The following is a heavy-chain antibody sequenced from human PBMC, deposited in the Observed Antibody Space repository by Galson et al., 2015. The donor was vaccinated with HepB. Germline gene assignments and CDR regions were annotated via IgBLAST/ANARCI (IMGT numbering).Heavy chain of an antibody. J-gene: IGHJ6*02. D-gene: IGHD2-15*01. Sequence: SLRLSCAASGFIFSRNAMHWVRQAPGKGLEWVALISYEGSNEDYADSVKGRFTISRDNSKNTLYLQMNSLRDEDTAVYYCATVGFSGGTWDSDYYGMDVWGQGTTVTVSS. CDR3: ATVGFSGGTWDSDYYGMDV. CDR1: GFIFSRNA. CDR2: ISYEGSNE. V-gene: IGHV3-30*04.